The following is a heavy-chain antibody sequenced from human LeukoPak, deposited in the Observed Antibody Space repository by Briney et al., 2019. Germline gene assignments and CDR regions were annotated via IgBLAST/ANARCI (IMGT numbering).Heavy chain of an antibody. Sequence: SETLSLTCAVYGGSFSNYYWGWIRQPPGKSLEWIGEINHSGRTNYNSSLKSRVTISVDTSKNQFSLKLISVSAADTALYYCVRLRNQQYTFYKTNWFDLWGQGTLVTVSS. CDR3: VRLRNQQYTFYKTNWFDL. J-gene: IGHJ5*02. CDR1: GGSFSNYY. V-gene: IGHV4-34*01. D-gene: IGHD1-14*01. CDR2: INHSGRT.